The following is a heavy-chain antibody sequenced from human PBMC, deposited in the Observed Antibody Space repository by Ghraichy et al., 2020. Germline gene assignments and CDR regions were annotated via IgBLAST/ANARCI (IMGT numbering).Heavy chain of an antibody. CDR1: GDSVSSSSSA. J-gene: IGHJ4*02. D-gene: IGHD1-26*01. Sequence: SQTPLTCAISGDSVSSSSSAWNWIRQSPSRGLEWLGRTYYRSKWYYHYAVSVKSRVTINPDTSKNQFSLQLNSVTPEDTAMYYCARTAGIGVDYWGQGTLVTVSS. CDR3: ARTAGIGVDY. CDR2: TYYRSKWYY. V-gene: IGHV6-1*01.